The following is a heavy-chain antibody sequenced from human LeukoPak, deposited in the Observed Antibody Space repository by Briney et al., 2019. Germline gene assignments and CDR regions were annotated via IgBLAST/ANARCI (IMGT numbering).Heavy chain of an antibody. V-gene: IGHV3-74*01. D-gene: IGHD2-2*02. J-gene: IGHJ4*02. CDR3: ASPASTSWLYRFDY. CDR2: INSDGSST. CDR1: GSTFSSYW. Sequence: GGSLRLSCAASGSTFSSYWMHWVRQAPGKGLVWVSRINSDGSSTSYADSVKGRFTISRDNAKNTLYLQMNSLRAEDTAVYYCASPASTSWLYRFDYWGQGTLVTVSS.